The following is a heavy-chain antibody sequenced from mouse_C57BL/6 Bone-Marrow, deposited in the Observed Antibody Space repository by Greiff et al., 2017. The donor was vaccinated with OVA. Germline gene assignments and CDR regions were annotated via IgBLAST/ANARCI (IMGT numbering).Heavy chain of an antibody. CDR1: GYTFTDYE. J-gene: IGHJ2*01. V-gene: IGHV1-15*01. D-gene: IGHD2-2*01. CDR3: TSGYGYYFDY. CDR2: IDPETGGT. Sequence: VKLMESGAELVRPGASVTLSCKASGYTFTDYEMHWVKQTPVHGLEWIGAIDPETGGTAYNQKFKGKAILTADKSSSTAYMELRSLTSEDSAVYYCTSGYGYYFDYWGQGTTLTVSS.